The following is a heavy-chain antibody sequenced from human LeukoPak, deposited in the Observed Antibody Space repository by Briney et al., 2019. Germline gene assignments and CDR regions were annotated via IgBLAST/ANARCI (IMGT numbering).Heavy chain of an antibody. CDR2: ISNNGGAT. D-gene: IGHD5-12*01. Sequence: GGSLRLSCAASGFIFSRYVMHCVRQAPGKGLEYVSTISNNGGATYYANSVKARFTISRDNSKNTLYLQVGSLRAEDMAVYYCARGEYSGPLDYWGQGTLVTVSS. CDR3: ARGEYSGPLDY. CDR1: GFIFSRYV. J-gene: IGHJ4*02. V-gene: IGHV3-64*01.